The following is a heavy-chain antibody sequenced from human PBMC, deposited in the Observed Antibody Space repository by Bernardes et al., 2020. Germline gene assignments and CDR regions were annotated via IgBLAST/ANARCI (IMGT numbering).Heavy chain of an antibody. D-gene: IGHD2-8*01. CDR2: IRSKAYGGTT. CDR3: TRERERGYCTNGVCYTLVSHGMDV. Sequence: GGSLRLSCTASGFTFGDYAMSWFRQAPGKGLEWVGFIRSKAYGGTTEYAASVKGRFTISRDDSKSIAYLQMNSLKTEDTAVYYCTRERERGYCTNGVCYTLVSHGMDVWGQGTTVTVSS. CDR1: GFTFGDYA. J-gene: IGHJ6*02. V-gene: IGHV3-49*03.